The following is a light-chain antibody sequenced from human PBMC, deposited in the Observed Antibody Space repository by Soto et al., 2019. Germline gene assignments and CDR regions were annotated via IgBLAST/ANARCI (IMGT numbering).Light chain of an antibody. CDR1: QDITSA. V-gene: IGKV1-13*02. CDR3: QQFNSYVIT. J-gene: IGKJ5*01. Sequence: AIQLTQSPSSLSASVGDRVTITCRASQDITSALAWYQQKPGKAPNLLIYAASSLKSGVPSRFSGSGSGTDFTLTISSLQPEDFATYYFQQFNSYVITFGQGTRLETK. CDR2: AAS.